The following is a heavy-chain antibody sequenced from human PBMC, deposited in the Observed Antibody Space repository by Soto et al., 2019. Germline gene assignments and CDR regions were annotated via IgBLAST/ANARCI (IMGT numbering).Heavy chain of an antibody. D-gene: IGHD3-3*02. V-gene: IGHV4-31*03. J-gene: IGHJ4*02. CDR1: GGSISSGGYY. Sequence: QVQLQESGPGLVKPSQTLSLTCTVSGGSISSGGYYWSWIRQHPGKGLEWIGYIYYSGSTYYNPSLKSRVTISVDTSKNQFSLKLSSVTAADTAVYYCARVRTDSRIFGVPKQYYFDYWGQGTLVTVSS. CDR2: IYYSGST. CDR3: ARVRTDSRIFGVPKQYYFDY.